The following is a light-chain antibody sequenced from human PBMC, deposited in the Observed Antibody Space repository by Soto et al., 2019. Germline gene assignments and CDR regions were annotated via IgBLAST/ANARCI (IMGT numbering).Light chain of an antibody. CDR2: EGS. CDR1: SRDVGSYNL. J-gene: IGLJ2*01. CDR3: CSYAGSSTFVV. Sequence: QSALTQRASVSGSPGQSITISCTGTSRDVGSYNLVSWYQQHPGKAPKLMIYEGSKRPSGVANRFSGSKSGNSASLTISGLQAEDEADYYCCSYAGSSTFVVFGGGTKLTVL. V-gene: IGLV2-23*03.